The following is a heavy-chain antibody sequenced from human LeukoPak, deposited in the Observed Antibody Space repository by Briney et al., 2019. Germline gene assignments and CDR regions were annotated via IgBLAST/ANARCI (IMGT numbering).Heavy chain of an antibody. D-gene: IGHD6-13*01. CDR3: ARDGAAAGLYFDL. CDR1: GFTFTSYW. CDR2: ISMNGGEK. J-gene: IGHJ4*01. Sequence: GGSLRLSCGVSGFTFTSYWMNWVRQAPGKGLKWVASISMNGGEKSYVDSVKGRFTISRDNAKNSLYLQLSSLRAEDTAVYYCARDGAAAGLYFDLWGQGTLVTVSS. V-gene: IGHV3-7*01.